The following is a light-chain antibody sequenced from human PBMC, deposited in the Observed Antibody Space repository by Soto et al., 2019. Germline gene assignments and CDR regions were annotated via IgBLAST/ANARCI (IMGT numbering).Light chain of an antibody. CDR2: GNS. J-gene: IGLJ2*01. V-gene: IGLV1-40*01. CDR3: QSYDSSLSVGV. CDR1: SSNIGAGYD. Sequence: QAVVTQPPSVSGAPGQRVTISCTGNSSNIGAGYDVNWYQQFLGTAPKLLIYGNSDRPSGVPDRFAGSKSGTSASLAITGLQSEDEADYYCQSYDSSLSVGVFGGGTKVTVL.